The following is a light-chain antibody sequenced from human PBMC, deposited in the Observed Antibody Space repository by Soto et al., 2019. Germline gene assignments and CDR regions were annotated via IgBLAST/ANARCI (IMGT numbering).Light chain of an antibody. V-gene: IGKV3-20*01. CDR2: GAS. Sequence: EIVLTQSPGTLSLSPGERATLSCRASHSVSSSYLAWYQQKPGQAPRLLIYGASSRATGIPDRFSGSGSGTEFTLNISRLEPEDFEVYSCQQYGSSPPITFGQGTRLEIK. CDR1: HSVSSSY. J-gene: IGKJ5*01. CDR3: QQYGSSPPIT.